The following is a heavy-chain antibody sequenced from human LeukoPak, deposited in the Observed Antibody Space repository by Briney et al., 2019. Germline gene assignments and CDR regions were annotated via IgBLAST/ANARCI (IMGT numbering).Heavy chain of an antibody. J-gene: IGHJ4*02. V-gene: IGHV4-59*12. CDR1: GGSISSYY. CDR2: IYHSGST. Sequence: SETLSLTCTVSGGSISSYYWSWIRQPPGKGLEWIGYIYHSGSTYYNPSLKSRVTISVDRSKNQFSLKLSSVTAADTAVYYCARDTFGYSDYWGQGTLVTVSS. CDR3: ARDTFGYSDY. D-gene: IGHD3-16*01.